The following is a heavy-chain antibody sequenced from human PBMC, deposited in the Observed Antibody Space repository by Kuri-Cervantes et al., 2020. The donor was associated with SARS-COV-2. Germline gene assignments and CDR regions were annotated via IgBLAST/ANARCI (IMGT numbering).Heavy chain of an antibody. CDR3: ASLPAYDILTGYYKLGVDY. J-gene: IGHJ4*02. CDR2: IIPIFGTA. CDR1: GGTFSSYA. V-gene: IGHV1-69*13. D-gene: IGHD3-9*01. Sequence: SVKVSCKASGGTFSSYAISWVRQAPGQGLEWMGRIIPIFGTANYAQKFQGRVTITADESTNTAYMELSSLRSEDTAVYYCASLPAYDILTGYYKLGVDYWGQGTLVTVSS.